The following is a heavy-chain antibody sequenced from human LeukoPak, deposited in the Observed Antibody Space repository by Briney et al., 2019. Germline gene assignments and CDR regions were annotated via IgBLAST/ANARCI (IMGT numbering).Heavy chain of an antibody. CDR1: GYTFTAYY. Sequence: ASVKVSCEASGYTFTAYYMHWVRQAPGQGLEWMGWINPNSGGTNYAQKFQGRVTVTRDTSINTAYMELSSLRSDDTAVFYCARAHLIAAPGYNWFDPWGQGTLVTVSS. D-gene: IGHD6-13*01. J-gene: IGHJ5*02. CDR3: ARAHLIAAPGYNWFDP. CDR2: INPNSGGT. V-gene: IGHV1-2*02.